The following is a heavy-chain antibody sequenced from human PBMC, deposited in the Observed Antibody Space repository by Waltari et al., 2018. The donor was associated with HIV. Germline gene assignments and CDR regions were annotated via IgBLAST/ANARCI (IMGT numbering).Heavy chain of an antibody. Sequence: DSISNSNYFWGWIRQPPGKGLEWIGRIYYSGSTYYNPSLKSRVTISVDTSKNQFSLKVNSVTAADTAVYYCARHALRVGAAYWSFDLWGRGTLVTVSS. CDR2: IYYSGST. J-gene: IGHJ2*01. CDR3: ARHALRVGAAYWSFDL. CDR1: DSISNSNYF. V-gene: IGHV4-39*01. D-gene: IGHD1-26*01.